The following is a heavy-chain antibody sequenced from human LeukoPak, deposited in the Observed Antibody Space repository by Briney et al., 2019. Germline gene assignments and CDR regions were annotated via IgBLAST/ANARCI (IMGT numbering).Heavy chain of an antibody. J-gene: IGHJ4*02. V-gene: IGHV3-30*03. CDR1: GFTFSNSG. CDR2: ISHEGTEK. D-gene: IGHD6-19*01. CDR3: ATDRGWYFDY. Sequence: GGSLRLSCAASGFTFSNSGMHWVRQVPGTGPEWVAFISHEGTEKYYADSVKGRFTISRDNSKNTLYLQMNNLRDDDTAVFYCATDRGWYFDYWGQGTLATVSS.